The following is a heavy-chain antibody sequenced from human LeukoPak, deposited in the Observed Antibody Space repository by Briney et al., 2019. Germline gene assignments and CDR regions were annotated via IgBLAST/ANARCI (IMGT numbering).Heavy chain of an antibody. CDR1: AGSISSSNW. J-gene: IGHJ6*02. V-gene: IGHV4-4*02. D-gene: IGHD1-26*01. CDR2: IYLYGAT. Sequence: PSETLSLTCAVSAGSISSSNWWSWVRQSPVKGLEWIGEIYLYGATNYNPSLKSRVTMSVDRSKNQFSLKLSSVTAADTAAYYCARQKWEQQGRDYYFYGLDVWGQGTTVTVSS. CDR3: ARQKWEQQGRDYYFYGLDV.